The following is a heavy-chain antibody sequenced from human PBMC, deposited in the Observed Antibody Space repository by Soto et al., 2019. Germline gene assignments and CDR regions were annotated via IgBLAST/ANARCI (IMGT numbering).Heavy chain of an antibody. CDR3: ARGPSGDKVDS. CDR1: GGSISTVDYW. CDR2: IYDGGRT. V-gene: IGHV4-30-4*01. Sequence: QVQLQESGPGLVKPSQTLSLTCTVSGGSISTVDYWWSWIRQSPDMGLEWIGHIYDGGRTYNNPSLESRVNMSLDTSKSQLSVTLSSVSAADTAVYYGARGPSGDKVDSWGQGTLVTVSS. J-gene: IGHJ4*02. D-gene: IGHD7-27*01.